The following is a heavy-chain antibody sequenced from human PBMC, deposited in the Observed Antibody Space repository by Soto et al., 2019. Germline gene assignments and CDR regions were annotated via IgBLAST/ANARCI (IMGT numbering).Heavy chain of an antibody. V-gene: IGHV1-18*01. J-gene: IGHJ6*02. Sequence: GPEVKKPGASVKVSCKASGYTFTYYGISWVRQAPGQGLEWMGWISGYNANTNYAQKIQGRVTMTIDTTRSTAYMELRSLRSDDTAMYYCARDRMFTEASPDCMDVWGQGTTVTDSS. CDR2: ISGYNANT. CDR3: ARDRMFTEASPDCMDV. CDR1: GYTFTYYG. D-gene: IGHD3-10*02.